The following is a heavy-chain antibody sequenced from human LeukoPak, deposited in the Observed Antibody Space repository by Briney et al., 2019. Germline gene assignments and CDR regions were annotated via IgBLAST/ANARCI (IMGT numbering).Heavy chain of an antibody. CDR3: ARAGGHRYFDWLLMDAFDI. CDR2: IYYSGST. J-gene: IGHJ3*02. D-gene: IGHD3-9*01. CDR1: GGSISSYY. V-gene: IGHV4-59*01. Sequence: SETLSLTCTVSGGSISSYYWSWIRQPPGKGLEWIGYIYYSGSTNCNPSLKSRVTISVDTSKNQFSLKLSSVTAADTAVYYCARAGGHRYFDWLLMDAFDIWGQGTMVTVSS.